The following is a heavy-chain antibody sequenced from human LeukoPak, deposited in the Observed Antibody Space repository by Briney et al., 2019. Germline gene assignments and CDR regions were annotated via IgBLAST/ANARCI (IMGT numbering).Heavy chain of an antibody. Sequence: SVKVSCKASGGTFSSYAISWVRQAPGQGLERMGRIIPIFGIANYAQKFQGRVTITADKSTSTAYMELSSLRSEDTAVYYCARESGGISPNFDYWGQGILVTVSS. CDR1: GGTFSSYA. J-gene: IGHJ4*02. V-gene: IGHV1-69*04. D-gene: IGHD3-16*01. CDR3: ARESGGISPNFDY. CDR2: IIPIFGIA.